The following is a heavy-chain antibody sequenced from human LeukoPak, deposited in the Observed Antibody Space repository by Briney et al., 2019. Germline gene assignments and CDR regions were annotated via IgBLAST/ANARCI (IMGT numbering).Heavy chain of an antibody. V-gene: IGHV3-21*01. Sequence: NSGGSLRLSCAASGFTFSSYSMNWVRQAPGKGLEWVSSISSSSYIYYADSVKGRFTISRDNAKNSLYLQMNSLRAEDTAVYYCARDLWDIVVVVAATPGGGFDYWGQGTLVTVPS. CDR2: ISSSSYI. CDR1: GFTFSSYS. J-gene: IGHJ4*02. D-gene: IGHD2-15*01. CDR3: ARDLWDIVVVVAATPGGGFDY.